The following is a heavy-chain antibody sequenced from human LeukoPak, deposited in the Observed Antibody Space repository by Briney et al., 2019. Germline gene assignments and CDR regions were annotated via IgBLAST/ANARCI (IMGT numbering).Heavy chain of an antibody. CDR3: AKDLLVGGSYADFDY. Sequence: GGSLRLSCAASGFTFSSYAMSWVRQAPGKGLEWVSAISGSGGSTYYADSVKGRFTISRDNSKNTLYLQMNSLRAEDTAVYYCAKDLLVGGSYADFDYWGQGTVVTVSS. V-gene: IGHV3-23*01. D-gene: IGHD1-26*01. CDR2: ISGSGGST. J-gene: IGHJ4*02. CDR1: GFTFSSYA.